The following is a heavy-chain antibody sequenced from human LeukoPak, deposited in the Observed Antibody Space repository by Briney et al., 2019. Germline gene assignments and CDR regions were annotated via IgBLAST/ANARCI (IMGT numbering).Heavy chain of an antibody. CDR1: GLTFSRYS. Sequence: PGGSLRLSCAAPGLTFSRYSMNWVRRAPGKGLEWVSSISSGSSYIYYADSVKGRFTISRDNAKNSLYLQMNSLRAEDTAVYYCARVGSSSWLPEYFQHWGQGTLVTVSS. J-gene: IGHJ1*01. V-gene: IGHV3-21*06. D-gene: IGHD6-13*01. CDR3: ARVGSSSWLPEYFQH. CDR2: ISSGSSYI.